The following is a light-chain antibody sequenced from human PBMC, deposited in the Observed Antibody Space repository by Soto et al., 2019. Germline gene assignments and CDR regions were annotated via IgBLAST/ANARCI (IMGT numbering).Light chain of an antibody. V-gene: IGLV2-14*01. CDR1: TSDVGGYNY. J-gene: IGLJ1*01. Sequence: QSALTQPASVSGSPGQSITISCTGTTSDVGGYNYVSWYQQHPGKAPELMICDVTNRPSGVSNRFSGSKSGNTASLTISGLQAEDEADYYCSSYTSRGTYVFGTGTKLTVL. CDR2: DVT. CDR3: SSYTSRGTYV.